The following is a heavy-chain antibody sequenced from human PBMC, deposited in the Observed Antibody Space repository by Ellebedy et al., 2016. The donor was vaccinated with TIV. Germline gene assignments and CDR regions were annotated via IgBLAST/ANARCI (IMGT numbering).Heavy chain of an antibody. CDR1: GFTFSSYA. J-gene: IGHJ4*02. V-gene: IGHV3-23*01. Sequence: LSLTCAASGFTFSSYAMSWVRQAPGKGLEWVSAISGSGGSTYYADSVKGRFTISRDNSKNTLYLQMNSLRTEDTALYYCAKAGVAGIFAPIDYWGQGTLVTVSS. D-gene: IGHD6-19*01. CDR3: AKAGVAGIFAPIDY. CDR2: ISGSGGST.